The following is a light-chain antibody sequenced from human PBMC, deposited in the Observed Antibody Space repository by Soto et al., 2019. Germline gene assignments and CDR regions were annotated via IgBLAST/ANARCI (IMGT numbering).Light chain of an antibody. CDR3: QQSYSTPPWT. V-gene: IGKV1-39*01. CDR2: ATS. CDR1: QTISRY. J-gene: IGKJ1*01. Sequence: DIQMTQSPSSLSASVGDKVTITCRASQTISRYLNWYRQKPGKAPELLIYATSTLQSGVPSRFSGSGSGTDFTLTISSLQPEDFATYYCQQSYSTPPWTFGQGTKVDIK.